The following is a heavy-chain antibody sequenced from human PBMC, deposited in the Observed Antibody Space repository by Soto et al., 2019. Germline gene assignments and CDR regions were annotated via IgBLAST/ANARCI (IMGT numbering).Heavy chain of an antibody. CDR1: GYTFTSYY. V-gene: IGHV1-46*03. J-gene: IGHJ4*02. CDR3: ARGESPLYYYGSGSYKFDY. D-gene: IGHD3-10*01. Sequence: QVQLVQSGAEVKKPGASVKVSCKASGYTFTSYYMHWVRQAPGQGLEWMGIINPSGGSTSYAQKVQGRVTMTRDPCTSTVYMELSSLRSEDTAVYYCARGESPLYYYGSGSYKFDYWGQGTLVTVSS. CDR2: INPSGGST.